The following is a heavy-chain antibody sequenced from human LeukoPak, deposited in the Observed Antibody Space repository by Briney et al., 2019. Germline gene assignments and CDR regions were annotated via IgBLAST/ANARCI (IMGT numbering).Heavy chain of an antibody. CDR1: DYSISSGFY. D-gene: IGHD2-2*01. J-gene: IGHJ6*03. CDR2: IYHSGST. V-gene: IGHV4-38-2*02. CDR3: AGSTSQNYYYMDV. Sequence: SETLSLTCTVSDYSISSGFYWGWVRQPPGKGLEWIGTIYHSGSTYYNPSLKSRVTISLDTSKNQPSLKLNSATAADTAVYYCAGSTSQNYYYMDVWDKGATVTVSS.